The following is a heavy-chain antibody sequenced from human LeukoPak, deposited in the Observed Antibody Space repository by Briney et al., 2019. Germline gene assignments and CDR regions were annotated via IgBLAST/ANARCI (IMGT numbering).Heavy chain of an antibody. CDR2: VYHSGST. V-gene: IGHV4-38-2*01. CDR3: ARRVGYFDY. D-gene: IGHD1-26*01. CDR1: GYSIRTGYY. Sequence: SETLSLXCDVSGYSIRTGYYWGWVRQPPGKDLEWIGSVYHSGSTYYNPSLQSRVNILVDTSKNQFSLKLSSVTAADTAVYYCARRVGYFDYWGQGTLVTVSS. J-gene: IGHJ4*02.